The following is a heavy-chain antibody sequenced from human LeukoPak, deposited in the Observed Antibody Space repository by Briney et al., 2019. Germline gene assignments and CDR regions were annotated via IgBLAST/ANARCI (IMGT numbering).Heavy chain of an antibody. Sequence: PSETLSLTCTVSGGSISSSSYYWGWIRQPPGKGLEWIGYIYYSGSTNYNPSLKSRVIISVDTSKNQFSLKLSSVTAADTAVYYCARKGEEAFDIWGQGTMVTVSS. D-gene: IGHD3-16*01. V-gene: IGHV4-61*05. CDR1: GGSISSSSYY. CDR3: ARKGEEAFDI. J-gene: IGHJ3*02. CDR2: IYYSGST.